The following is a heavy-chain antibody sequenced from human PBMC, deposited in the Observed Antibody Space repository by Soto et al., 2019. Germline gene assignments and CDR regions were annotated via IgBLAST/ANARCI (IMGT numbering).Heavy chain of an antibody. CDR2: INHSGST. J-gene: IGHJ6*02. V-gene: IGHV4-34*01. Sequence: SETLCLTCAVYGGFFSGDYWSWIRQPPGKGLEWIGEINHSGSTNYNPSLKSRVTISVDTSKNQFSLKLSSVTAADTAVYYCARDGGGNSEWGYYYDGMDVWGQGTTVT. CDR3: ARDGGGNSEWGYYYDGMDV. CDR1: GGFFSGDY. D-gene: IGHD2-21*02.